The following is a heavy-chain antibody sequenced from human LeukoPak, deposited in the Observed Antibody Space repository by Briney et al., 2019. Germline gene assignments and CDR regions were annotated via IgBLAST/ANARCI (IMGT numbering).Heavy chain of an antibody. D-gene: IGHD3-3*01. CDR1: GGSITDYY. J-gene: IGHJ3*02. CDR3: ASFPSFGGAFDI. CDR2: IYYSGST. V-gene: IGHV4-59*01. Sequence: PSETLSLTCTVSGGSITDYYWSWIRQAPGKGLDGIGSIYYSGSTNYNPSLRSRVTLSVDTSKNQFSLRLTSVTAADTAVYFCASFPSFGGAFDIWGQGTMVTVSS.